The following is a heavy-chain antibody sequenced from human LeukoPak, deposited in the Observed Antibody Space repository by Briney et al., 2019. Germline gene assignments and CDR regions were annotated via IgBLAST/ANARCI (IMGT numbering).Heavy chain of an antibody. J-gene: IGHJ4*02. CDR1: GFTVSSNY. Sequence: GGSLRLSCAASGFTVSSNYMSWVRQAPGKGLECVSVIYSGGSTYYADSVKGRFTISRDNSKNTLYLQMNSLRAEDTAVYYCAKDRGGYSYGDFDYWGQGTLVTVSS. CDR3: AKDRGGYSYGDFDY. V-gene: IGHV3-53*01. CDR2: IYSGGST. D-gene: IGHD5-18*01.